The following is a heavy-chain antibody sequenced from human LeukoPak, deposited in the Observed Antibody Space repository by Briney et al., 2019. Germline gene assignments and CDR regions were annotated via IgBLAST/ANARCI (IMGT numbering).Heavy chain of an antibody. CDR3: ARDLEYSYGYGQSKKAYGSSIDY. J-gene: IGHJ4*02. CDR2: ISGSGGST. Sequence: PGGSLRLSCAASGFTFSSYAMSWVRQAPGKGLEWVSAISGSGGSTYYADSVKGRFTISRDNSKNTLYLQMNSLRAEDTAVYYCARDLEYSYGYGQSKKAYGSSIDYWGQGTLVTVSS. V-gene: IGHV3-23*01. CDR1: GFTFSSYA. D-gene: IGHD5-18*01.